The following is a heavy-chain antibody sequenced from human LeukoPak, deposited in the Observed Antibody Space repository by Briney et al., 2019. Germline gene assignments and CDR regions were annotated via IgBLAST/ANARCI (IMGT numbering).Heavy chain of an antibody. CDR2: IYTSGST. CDR3: ARGGDYGDYEGY. V-gene: IGHV4-61*02. Sequence: SETLSLTCTVSGGPISSGSYYWSWIRQPAGKGLEWIGRIYTSGSTNYNPSLKSRVTISVDTSKNQFSLKLSSVTAADTAVYYCARGGDYGDYEGYWGQGTLVTVSS. J-gene: IGHJ4*02. CDR1: GGPISSGSYY. D-gene: IGHD4-17*01.